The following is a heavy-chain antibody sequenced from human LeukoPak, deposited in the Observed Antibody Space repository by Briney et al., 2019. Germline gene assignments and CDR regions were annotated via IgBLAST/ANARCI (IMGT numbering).Heavy chain of an antibody. J-gene: IGHJ6*03. D-gene: IGHD7-27*01. V-gene: IGHV4-39*07. CDR1: GGSIRSNSYY. Sequence: SETLSLTCTVSGGSIRSNSYYWGWIRQPPGKGLEWIGEINHSGSTNYNPSLKSRVTISVDTSKNQFSLKLSSVTAADTAVYYCARANWGNYYYYYMDVWGKGTTVTVSS. CDR3: ARANWGNYYYYYMDV. CDR2: INHSGST.